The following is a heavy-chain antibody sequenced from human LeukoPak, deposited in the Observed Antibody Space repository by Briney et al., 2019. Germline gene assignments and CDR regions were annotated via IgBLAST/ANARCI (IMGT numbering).Heavy chain of an antibody. CDR2: INTNSGDT. J-gene: IGHJ4*01. CDR3: ARGPFIAVAGRTLYYFYY. V-gene: IGHV1-2*02. Sequence: ASVKVSCKASGYTFTAYYMHWVRRAPGQQGEGMGGINTNSGDTNYAQKFQGRVTMTRDTSIRTAYMELSRLRSDDTAVYYCARGPFIAVAGRTLYYFYYWGHGTPLTVSS. CDR1: GYTFTAYY. D-gene: IGHD6-19*01.